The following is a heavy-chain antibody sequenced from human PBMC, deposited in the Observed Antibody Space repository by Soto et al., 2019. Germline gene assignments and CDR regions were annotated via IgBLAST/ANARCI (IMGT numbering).Heavy chain of an antibody. CDR3: ERVWGNRDYDY. Sequence: PGGSLRLACAASGFTVSHCWMHWVRQPPGKGLVWVSRINSDGSNTYYADSVKGRFTISRDNAKNTLYLQMNSLIAEETAVYYCERVWGNRDYDYWGQGT. CDR1: GFTVSHCW. CDR2: INSDGSNT. V-gene: IGHV3-74*01. D-gene: IGHD3-16*01. J-gene: IGHJ4*02.